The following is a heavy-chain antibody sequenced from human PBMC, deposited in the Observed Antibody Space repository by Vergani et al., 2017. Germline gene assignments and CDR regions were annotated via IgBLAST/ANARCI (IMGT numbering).Heavy chain of an antibody. Sequence: EVQLVESGGGLVKPGGSLRLSCAASGFTFSNAWMSWVRQAPGKGLEWVGRIKSKTDGGTTDYAAPVKGRFTISRDNSEKKVFLQMNSLRTEDTATYFCAKDHVSAWDYMDVWGKGTTVTVSS. CDR3: AKDHVSAWDYMDV. J-gene: IGHJ6*03. CDR1: GFTFSNAW. V-gene: IGHV3-15*01. D-gene: IGHD2-2*01. CDR2: IKSKTDGGTT.